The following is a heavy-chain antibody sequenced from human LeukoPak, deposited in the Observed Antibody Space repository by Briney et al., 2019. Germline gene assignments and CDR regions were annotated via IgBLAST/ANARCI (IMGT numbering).Heavy chain of an antibody. V-gene: IGHV1-46*01. CDR3: ARGGYHCDSSGYRDAFDM. Sequence: ASAKVSCKASGYIFTNFYIHWVRQAPGQGLEWMGMLNPGGGSTSYPQNFQGRVSMTWDMTTNTVYMELSSLRTEDTAIFYCARGGYHCDSSGYRDAFDMWGQGTLVGVSS. D-gene: IGHD3-22*01. CDR2: LNPGGGST. CDR1: GYIFTNFY. J-gene: IGHJ3*02.